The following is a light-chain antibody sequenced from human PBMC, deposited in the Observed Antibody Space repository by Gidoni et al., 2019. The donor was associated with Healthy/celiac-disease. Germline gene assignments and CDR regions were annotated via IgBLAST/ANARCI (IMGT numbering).Light chain of an antibody. J-gene: IGLJ1*01. CDR2: EGS. V-gene: IGLV2-23*01. CDR3: CSYAGSSTYV. Sequence: QSALTQPASESGSPGQSITISCTGTSSDVGSYNLVSWYQQHPGKAPKLMIYEGSKRPSGVSNRFSGSKSGNTASLTNSGLQAEDEADYYCCSYAGSSTYVFGTGTKVTVL. CDR1: SSDVGSYNL.